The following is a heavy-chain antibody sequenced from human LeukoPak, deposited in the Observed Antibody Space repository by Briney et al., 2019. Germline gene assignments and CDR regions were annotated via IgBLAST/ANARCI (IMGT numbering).Heavy chain of an antibody. D-gene: IGHD1-26*01. CDR1: GYTFTGYY. CDR3: ARWLSGSSSSKDFDY. CDR2: INPNSGGT. Sequence: ASVKVSCKASGYTFTGYYMHWVRQAPGQGLEWMGWINPNSGGTNYAQKFQGRVTMTRDTSISTAYMELSRLRSDDTAVYYCARWLSGSSSSKDFDYWGQGTLVTVSS. V-gene: IGHV1-2*02. J-gene: IGHJ4*01.